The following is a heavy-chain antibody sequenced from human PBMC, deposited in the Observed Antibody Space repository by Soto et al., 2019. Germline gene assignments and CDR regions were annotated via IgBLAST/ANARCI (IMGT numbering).Heavy chain of an antibody. CDR1: GFPFSSYA. CDR3: AKGFYAGKSNWFES. CDR2: ISGPGSTT. D-gene: IGHD4-17*01. V-gene: IGHV3-23*01. Sequence: GGSLRLSCAASGFPFSSYAMSWVRQAPGKGLEWVSLISGPGSTTYYADSVKGRFTISRDNSKNTLNLQMNSLRAEDTSIYFCAKGFYAGKSNWFESWGQGTLVTVSS. J-gene: IGHJ5*01.